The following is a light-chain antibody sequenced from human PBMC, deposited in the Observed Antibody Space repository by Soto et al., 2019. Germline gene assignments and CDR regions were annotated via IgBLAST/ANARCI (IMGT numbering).Light chain of an antibody. CDR2: GAS. V-gene: IGKV3-15*01. CDR1: QSINTN. Sequence: DIVMTQSPATLSVSPGERATLSCRASQSINTNLAWYQQKPGQAPRLLIYGASTRATVIPARFSGSGSGTEFTLTISSLQPEDVATYYCQQTFSNLLSFGGGTKVEIK. J-gene: IGKJ4*01. CDR3: QQTFSNLLS.